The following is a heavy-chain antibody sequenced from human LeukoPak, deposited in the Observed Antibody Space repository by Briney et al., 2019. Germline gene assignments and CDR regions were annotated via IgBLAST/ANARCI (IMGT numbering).Heavy chain of an antibody. CDR3: ARKYYDFWSGPRGWFDP. D-gene: IGHD3-3*01. J-gene: IGHJ5*02. Sequence: SETLSLTCAVYGGSFSGYYWSWIRQPPGKGLEWIGYIYYSGSTNYNPSLKSRVTISVDTSKNQFSLKLSSVTAADTAVYYCARKYYDFWSGPRGWFDPWGQGTLDTVSS. CDR1: GGSFSGYY. CDR2: IYYSGST. V-gene: IGHV4-59*01.